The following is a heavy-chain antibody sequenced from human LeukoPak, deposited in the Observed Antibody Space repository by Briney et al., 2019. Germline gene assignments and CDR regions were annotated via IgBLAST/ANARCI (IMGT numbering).Heavy chain of an antibody. J-gene: IGHJ4*02. CDR3: ARWILYSSGSYSDY. Sequence: SETLSLTCTVSVGSISSYYWSWLRQPPGKGLEWIGYMHYSGSTNYNPSLKSRVTISVDTSKNKFSLKLSSVTAADTAVYYCARWILYSSGSYSDYWGQGTLVTVSS. D-gene: IGHD3-10*01. V-gene: IGHV4-59*01. CDR1: VGSISSYY. CDR2: MHYSGST.